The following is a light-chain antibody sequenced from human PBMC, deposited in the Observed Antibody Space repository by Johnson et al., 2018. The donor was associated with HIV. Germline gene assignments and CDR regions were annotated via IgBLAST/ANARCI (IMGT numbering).Light chain of an antibody. J-gene: IGLJ1*01. CDR1: SSNIGNNY. CDR2: ENN. Sequence: QSVLTQPPSVSAAPGQKVTISCSGSSSNIGNNYVSWYQQLQGTAPKLLIYENNKRPSGIPDRFSGSKSGTSATLGITGLQTGDEADYYCGTWDSSLSAGINYVFGTGTKVTVL. V-gene: IGLV1-51*02. CDR3: GTWDSSLSAGINYV.